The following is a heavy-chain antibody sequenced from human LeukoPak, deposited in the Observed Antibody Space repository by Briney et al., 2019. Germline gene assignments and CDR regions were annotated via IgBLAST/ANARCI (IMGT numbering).Heavy chain of an antibody. CDR3: ARDKNVGLGRSLGY. Sequence: ASVKVSCKASGYTFPSYGFSWVRQAPGQGLEWMGWISAYSGNTDYEQKFQGRVTMTTDTSTRTAYMELRSLRSDDTAVYYCARDKNVGLGRSLGYWGQETLVTVSS. V-gene: IGHV1-18*01. CDR2: ISAYSGNT. J-gene: IGHJ4*02. CDR1: GYTFPSYG. D-gene: IGHD3-10*01.